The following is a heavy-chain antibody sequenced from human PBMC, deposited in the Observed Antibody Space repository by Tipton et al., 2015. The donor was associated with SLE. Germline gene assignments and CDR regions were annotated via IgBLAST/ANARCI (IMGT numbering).Heavy chain of an antibody. J-gene: IGHJ4*02. V-gene: IGHV4-61*02. Sequence: LRLSCTVSGGSITIGSYYWSWIRQPAGRGLEWNGRIYTSGSTNYNPSLKSRVTISVDTSKNQFSLKLSSVTAADTAVYFCAREGNWGFAYWGQGTLVTVSS. D-gene: IGHD7-27*01. CDR2: IYTSGST. CDR3: AREGNWGFAY. CDR1: GGSITIGSYY.